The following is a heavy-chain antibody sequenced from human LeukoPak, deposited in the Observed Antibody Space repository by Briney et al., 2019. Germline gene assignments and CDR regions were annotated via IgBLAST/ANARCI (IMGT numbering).Heavy chain of an antibody. CDR2: INHSGST. V-gene: IGHV4-34*01. J-gene: IGHJ4*02. CDR1: GGSFSGYD. CDR3: ARGARITIFGVVIPPGSFDY. Sequence: SETLSLTCAAYGGSFSGYDWSWIRQPPGKGLEWIGEINHSGSTNYNPSLKSRVTISVDTSKNQFSLKLSSVTAADTAVYYCARGARITIFGVVIPPGSFDYWGQGTLITVSS. D-gene: IGHD3-3*01.